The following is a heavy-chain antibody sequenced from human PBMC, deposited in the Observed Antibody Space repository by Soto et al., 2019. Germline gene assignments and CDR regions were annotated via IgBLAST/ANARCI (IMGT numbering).Heavy chain of an antibody. D-gene: IGHD3-22*01. CDR1: GGTFSSYA. V-gene: IGHV1-69*06. J-gene: IGHJ6*02. CDR3: ARDYYDSSYYYYYGMDV. CDR2: IIPIFGTA. Sequence: QVQLVQSGAEVKKPGSSVKVSCKASGGTFSSYAISWVRQAPGQGLEWMGGIIPIFGTANYAQKFQGRVTITADKSTSKAYMELSSLRSEDTAVYYCARDYYDSSYYYYYGMDVWGQGTTVTVSS.